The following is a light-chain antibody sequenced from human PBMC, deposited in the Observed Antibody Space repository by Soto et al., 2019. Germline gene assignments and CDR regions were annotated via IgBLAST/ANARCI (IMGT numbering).Light chain of an antibody. J-gene: IGLJ1*01. CDR3: QSYDSSLSPYV. V-gene: IGLV1-40*01. CDR1: RSNIGAGYD. Sequence: QSVLTQPPSASGAPGQRVTISCTGSRSNIGAGYDVHWYQQLPGTAPKLLIYANSNRPSGVPDRFSGSKSGTSASLAITGLQAEDEADYYCQSYDSSLSPYVFGTGTKLTVL. CDR2: ANS.